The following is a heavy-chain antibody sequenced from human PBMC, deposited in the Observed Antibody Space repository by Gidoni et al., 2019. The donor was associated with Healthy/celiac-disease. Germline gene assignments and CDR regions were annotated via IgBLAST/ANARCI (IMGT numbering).Heavy chain of an antibody. CDR2: ISGSGGST. J-gene: IGHJ3*02. V-gene: IGHV3-23*01. D-gene: IGHD2-15*01. Sequence: EVQLLESGGGLVQPRGSLRRSCDASGVTFSSSAMRWVRQAPGKGLEWVSAISGSGGSTYYADSVKGRFTISRDNSKNTLYLQMNSLRAEDTAVYYCAKDLGWSPDAFDIWGQGTMVTVSS. CDR3: AKDLGWSPDAFDI. CDR1: GVTFSSSA.